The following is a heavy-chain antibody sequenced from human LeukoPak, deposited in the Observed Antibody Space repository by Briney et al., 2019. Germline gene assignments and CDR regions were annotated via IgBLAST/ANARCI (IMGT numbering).Heavy chain of an antibody. CDR3: ARGPIYGSGSYPSFDY. V-gene: IGHV1-69*13. D-gene: IGHD3-10*01. CDR2: IIPIFGTA. J-gene: IGHJ4*02. Sequence: SVEVSCKASGGTFSSYAISWVRQAPGQGLEWMGGIIPIFGTANYAQKFQGRVTITADESTSTAYMELSSLRSEDTAVYYCARGPIYGSGSYPSFDYWGQGTLVTVSS. CDR1: GGTFSSYA.